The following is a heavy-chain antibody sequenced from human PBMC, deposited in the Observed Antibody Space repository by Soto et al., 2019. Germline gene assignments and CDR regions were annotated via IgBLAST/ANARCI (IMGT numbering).Heavy chain of an antibody. CDR1: GFTFTTRA. J-gene: IGHJ4*02. Sequence: EVQLLESGGGLVQPGGFLRLSCAASGFTFTTRAMSWVRQAPGKGLQWVSGISASGGTTYYADSVKGRLTISRDNSKNMLYLLMTSLRDDDTAVYYCTTGTQNFDYWGRGTRVTVSS. CDR2: ISASGGTT. CDR3: TTGTQNFDY. D-gene: IGHD3-10*01. V-gene: IGHV3-23*01.